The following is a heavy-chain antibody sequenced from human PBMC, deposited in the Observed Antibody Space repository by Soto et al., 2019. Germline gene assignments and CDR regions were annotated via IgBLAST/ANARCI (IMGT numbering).Heavy chain of an antibody. CDR2: IYPGDSDT. D-gene: IGHD3-22*01. J-gene: IGHJ4*02. Sequence: GESLKISCKGSGYSFSNFWIGWVRQMPGKGLEWMGIIYPGDSDTRYNPSFQGHVTISTGNSINTAYLQWNSLKASDTAIYYCARQIYDSDTGPNFQYYFDSWGQGTPVTVSS. CDR1: GYSFSNFW. CDR3: ARQIYDSDTGPNFQYYFDS. V-gene: IGHV5-51*01.